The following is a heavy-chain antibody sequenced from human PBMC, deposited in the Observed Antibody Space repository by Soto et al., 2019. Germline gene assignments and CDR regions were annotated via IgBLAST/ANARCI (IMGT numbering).Heavy chain of an antibody. V-gene: IGHV3-21*01. CDR1: GFTFSSYS. CDR3: VRDSDGTTVPSLDY. J-gene: IGHJ4*02. D-gene: IGHD1-7*01. CDR2: ISSISSYI. Sequence: GGSLRLSCAASGFTFSSYSMNWVRQAPGKGLEWVSSISSISSYIYYADSVKGRFTISRDNAKNSLYLQMNSLRAEDTAVYYCVRDSDGTTVPSLDYGGKGTRVTV.